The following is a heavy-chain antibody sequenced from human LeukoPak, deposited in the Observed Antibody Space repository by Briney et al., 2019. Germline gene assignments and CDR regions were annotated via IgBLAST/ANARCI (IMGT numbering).Heavy chain of an antibody. J-gene: IGHJ4*02. V-gene: IGHV1-18*01. Sequence: ASVKVSCKASGYTFNNYGITWVRQAPGQGLEWMGWISGYNGNTNYAQKLQGRVTMTTDTSTGTAYMELRSLRSDDTAVYYCARDDGMVYVKFVDYWGQGTLVTVSS. D-gene: IGHD2-8*01. CDR2: ISGYNGNT. CDR1: GYTFNNYG. CDR3: ARDDGMVYVKFVDY.